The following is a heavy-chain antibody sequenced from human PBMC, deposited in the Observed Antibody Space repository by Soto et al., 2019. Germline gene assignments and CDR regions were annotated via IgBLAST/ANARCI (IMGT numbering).Heavy chain of an antibody. V-gene: IGHV3-33*01. Sequence: QVYLVESGGGVVQPGTSLRLSCEASGFNYISYGMHWVRQAPGKALEWVAVVYYDGTEKYYGDSVKGRFTITRDNSQNTLSIQMNTLRVENTAVYYCARDRARKRTYYFTNWGQGTLV. CDR2: VYYDGTEK. CDR1: GFNYISYG. J-gene: IGHJ4*02. CDR3: ARDRARKRTYYFTN.